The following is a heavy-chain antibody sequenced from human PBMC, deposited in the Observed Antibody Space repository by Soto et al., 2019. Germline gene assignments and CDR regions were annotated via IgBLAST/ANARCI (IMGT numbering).Heavy chain of an antibody. J-gene: IGHJ4*02. Sequence: ASEKGSWEARGYTVARYGSSWARHAPRQRHEWMGGINPGGGSTTYAQKFQGSVTLTRDTSTSTVYMELSSLTSEDTAIYYCARDCWNPYDYWGQGTLVPVSS. CDR1: GYTVARYG. CDR2: INPGGGST. D-gene: IGHD1-1*01. V-gene: IGHV1-46*01. CDR3: ARDCWNPYDY.